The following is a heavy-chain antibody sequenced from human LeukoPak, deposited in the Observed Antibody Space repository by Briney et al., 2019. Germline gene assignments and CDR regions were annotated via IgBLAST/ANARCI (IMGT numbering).Heavy chain of an antibody. CDR1: GFTFSSYS. Sequence: PGGSLRLSCAASGFTFSSYSMNWVRQAPGKGLEWVSSISSSSSYIYYADSVKGRFTISRDNAKNSLYLQMNSLRAEDTAVYYCARTALAYCGGDCYLGYWGQGTLVTVSS. CDR3: ARTALAYCGGDCYLGY. J-gene: IGHJ4*02. CDR2: ISSSSSYI. D-gene: IGHD2-21*02. V-gene: IGHV3-21*01.